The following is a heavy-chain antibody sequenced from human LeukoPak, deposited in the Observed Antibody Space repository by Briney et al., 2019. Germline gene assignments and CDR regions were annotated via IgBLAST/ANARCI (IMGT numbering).Heavy chain of an antibody. J-gene: IGHJ6*03. CDR1: GFTFGSYW. CDR2: IKQDGSEK. V-gene: IGHV3-7*01. D-gene: IGHD3-22*01. Sequence: GGSLRLSXAASGFTFGSYWMSWVRQAPGKGLEWVANIKQDGSEKYYVDSVKGRFTISRDNAKNSLYLQMNSLRAEDTAVYYCARVPDYYDSSGYYYVDYYYMDVWGKGTTVTVSS. CDR3: ARVPDYYDSSGYYYVDYYYMDV.